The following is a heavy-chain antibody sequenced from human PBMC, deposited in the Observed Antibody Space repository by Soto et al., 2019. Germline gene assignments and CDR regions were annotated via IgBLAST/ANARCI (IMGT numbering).Heavy chain of an antibody. J-gene: IGHJ4*02. CDR1: GYTFTSYG. V-gene: IGHV1-18*01. CDR3: ATFSAPYYYGSGSYYEC. CDR2: ISAYNSNT. Sequence: QVPLVQSGAEVKKPGASVKVSCKASGYTFTSYGISWVRQAPGQGLEWMGWISAYNSNTNYAQKLQGRVTMTTDTSTSTAYMELRSLRSDDTAVYYCATFSAPYYYGSGSYYECWGQGTLVTVSS. D-gene: IGHD3-10*01.